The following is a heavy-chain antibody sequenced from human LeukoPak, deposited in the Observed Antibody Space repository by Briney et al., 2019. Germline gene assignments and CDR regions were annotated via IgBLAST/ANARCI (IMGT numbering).Heavy chain of an antibody. CDR3: AKGQRQQLVSWFDP. Sequence: GGSLRLSCAASGFTFSSYGMHWVRQAPGKGLEWVAFIRYDGSNKYYADCVKGRFTISRDNSKNTLYLQMNSLRAEDTAVYYCAKGQRQQLVSWFDPWGQGTLVTVSS. CDR1: GFTFSSYG. J-gene: IGHJ5*02. D-gene: IGHD6-13*01. V-gene: IGHV3-30*02. CDR2: IRYDGSNK.